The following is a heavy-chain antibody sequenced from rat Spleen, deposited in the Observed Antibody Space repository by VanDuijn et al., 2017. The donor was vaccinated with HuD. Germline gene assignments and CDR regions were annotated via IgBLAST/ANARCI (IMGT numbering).Heavy chain of an antibody. CDR3: ARHALNYPYYWYFDF. J-gene: IGHJ1*01. Sequence: EVQLVESGGGLVQPGRSLKLSCAASGFNFSNFYMAWVRQAPTKGLEWVASISPSGGSTYYRDSVKGRFTISRDNAKSTLYLQMDSLRSEDTATYYCARHALNYPYYWYFDFWGPGTMVTVSS. V-gene: IGHV5-25*01. D-gene: IGHD1-4*01. CDR2: ISPSGGST. CDR1: GFNFSNFY.